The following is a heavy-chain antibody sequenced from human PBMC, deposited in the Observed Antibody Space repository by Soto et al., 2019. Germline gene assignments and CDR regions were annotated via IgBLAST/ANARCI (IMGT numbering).Heavy chain of an antibody. D-gene: IGHD3-10*02. CDR2: IYYSGST. J-gene: IGHJ5*02. Sequence: PSETLSLTCTVSGGSISSYYWSWIRQPPGKGLEWIGYIYYSGSTNYNPSLKSRVTISVDTSKNQFSLKLSSVTAADTAVYYCASNVRGMLGWFDPWGQGTLVTISS. CDR3: ASNVRGMLGWFDP. CDR1: GGSISSYY. V-gene: IGHV4-59*01.